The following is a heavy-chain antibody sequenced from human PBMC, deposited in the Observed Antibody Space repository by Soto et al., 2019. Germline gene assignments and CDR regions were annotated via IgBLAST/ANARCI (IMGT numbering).Heavy chain of an antibody. CDR2: IYWNDDK. Sequence: QITLKESGPTLVKPTQTLTLTGTFSGFSLSTSGVGVGWIRQPPGKALEWLALIYWNDDKRYSPSLKSRLTITQDTSKNQVVLTMTNMDPVDTATYYCARCDQRGFFRYWGQGTLVTVSS. CDR3: ARCDQRGFFRY. CDR1: GFSLSTSGVG. D-gene: IGHD3-3*01. V-gene: IGHV2-5*01. J-gene: IGHJ4*02.